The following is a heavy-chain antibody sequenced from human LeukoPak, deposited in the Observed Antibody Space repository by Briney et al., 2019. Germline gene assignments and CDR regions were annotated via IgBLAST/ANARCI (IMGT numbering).Heavy chain of an antibody. CDR1: GDSFTKYH. CDR3: VRARGDIVPDS. V-gene: IGHV4-59*01. J-gene: IGHJ4*02. CDR2: VSGSGST. Sequence: SSETLSLTCTVSGDSFTKYHWNWIRQAPGKGLEWIGYVSGSGSTKYNPSLKSRVSMSADTSKNQLSLQLTSLSAADTAVYYCVRARGDIVPDSWGPGTLVTVSS. D-gene: IGHD2-8*01.